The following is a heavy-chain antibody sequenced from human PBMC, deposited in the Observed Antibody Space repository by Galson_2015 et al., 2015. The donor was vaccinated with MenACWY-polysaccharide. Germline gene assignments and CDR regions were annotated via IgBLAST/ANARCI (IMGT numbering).Heavy chain of an antibody. J-gene: IGHJ4*02. CDR1: GGTFSSFA. CDR3: AVAEFRARSAHYFDY. Sequence: SVKVSCKASGGTFSSFAISWVRQAPGQGLEWMGGLVTLVGTNSAQKFQDRLTITAEKSTSTALLVLSSLTSEDTAVYYCAVAEFRARSAHYFDYWGQGTLVTVSS. D-gene: IGHD6-13*01. V-gene: IGHV1-69*10. CDR2: LVTLVGT.